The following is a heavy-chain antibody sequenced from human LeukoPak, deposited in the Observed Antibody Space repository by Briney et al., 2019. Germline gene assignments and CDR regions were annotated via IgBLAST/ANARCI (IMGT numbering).Heavy chain of an antibody. Sequence: GGSLRLSCAASGFTFSSFAINWVRQAPGKGLKWVSSISSSSSYIYYADSVKGRFTISRDNAKNSLYLQMNSLRAEDTAVYYCARALDYGDYLGPFDYWGQGTLVTVSS. CDR3: ARALDYGDYLGPFDY. J-gene: IGHJ4*02. CDR1: GFTFSSFA. V-gene: IGHV3-21*01. D-gene: IGHD4-17*01. CDR2: ISSSSSYI.